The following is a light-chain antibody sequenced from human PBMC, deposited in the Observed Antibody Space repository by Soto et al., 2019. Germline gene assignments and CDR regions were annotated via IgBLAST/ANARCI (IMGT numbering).Light chain of an antibody. V-gene: IGLV2-23*01. CDR3: CSYAGSSTHYV. CDR2: EGS. J-gene: IGLJ1*01. Sequence: QSVLAQPASVSGAPGQWVTLSCTGTSSYVGSYNLVSWYRQHPGKAPKLMIYEGSKRPSGVSNRFSGSKSGNTASLTISGLQAEDEADYYCCSYAGSSTHYVFGTGTKVTVL. CDR1: SSYVGSYNL.